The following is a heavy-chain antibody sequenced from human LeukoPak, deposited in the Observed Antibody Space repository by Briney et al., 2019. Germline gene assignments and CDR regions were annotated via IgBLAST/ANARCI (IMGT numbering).Heavy chain of an antibody. D-gene: IGHD2-2*01. V-gene: IGHV3-49*04. CDR3: TSDRLVASCYYYMDD. CDR2: IRSKAYCVTT. J-gene: IGHJ6*03. CDR1: GFTFGDYA. Sequence: GGSLRLSCTASGFTFGDYAMSWVRQAPGKGLEWGGFIRSKAYCVTTEYAASVKGRFSISRDESKSIADLQMNSLNTEDTAVYSCTSDRLVASCYYYMDDWGQGTLVTVSS.